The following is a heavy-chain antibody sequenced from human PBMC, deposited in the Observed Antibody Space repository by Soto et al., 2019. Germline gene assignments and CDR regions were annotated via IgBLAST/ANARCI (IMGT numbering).Heavy chain of an antibody. CDR3: ASERTNRIQLWSHKFDY. CDR2: IYYSGST. CDR1: GGSIGSSDYY. J-gene: IGHJ4*02. D-gene: IGHD5-18*01. V-gene: IGHV4-30-4*08. Sequence: TSETLSLTCTVSGGSIGSSDYYWGWLRQPPGKGLEWIGYIYYSGSTYYNPSLKSRVTISVDTSKNQFSLKLSSVTAADTAVYYCASERTNRIQLWSHKFDYWGQGTLVTVSS.